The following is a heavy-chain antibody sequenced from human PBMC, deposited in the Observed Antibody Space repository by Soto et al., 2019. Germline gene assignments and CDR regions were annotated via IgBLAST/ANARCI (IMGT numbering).Heavy chain of an antibody. D-gene: IGHD3-22*01. Sequence: ASVKVSCKASGYTFTSYAMHWVRQAPGQRLEWMGWINAGNGNTKYSQKFQGRVTITRDTSASTAYMELSSLRSEDTAVYYCARDNIVYYYDSSGFDYWGQGTLVTVSS. CDR2: INAGNGNT. CDR3: ARDNIVYYYDSSGFDY. J-gene: IGHJ4*02. CDR1: GYTFTSYA. V-gene: IGHV1-3*01.